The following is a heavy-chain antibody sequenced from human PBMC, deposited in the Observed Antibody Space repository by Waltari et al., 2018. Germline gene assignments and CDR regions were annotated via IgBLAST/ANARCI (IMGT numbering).Heavy chain of an antibody. J-gene: IGHJ4*02. CDR2: IQKSDT. CDR1: GDSVTTGDYY. V-gene: IGHV4-30-4*08. CDR3: ARDHAWAATAF. D-gene: IGHD1-1*01. Sequence: QVHLQASGPGLLKPSQTLSLSCTVSGDSVTTGDYYWTWIRQPPGKGLEWLGYIQKSDTAYNPSLKGRAAISIDTSNNQFSLTLMSLTAADTAIYYCARDHAWAATAFWGQGTLVTVSS.